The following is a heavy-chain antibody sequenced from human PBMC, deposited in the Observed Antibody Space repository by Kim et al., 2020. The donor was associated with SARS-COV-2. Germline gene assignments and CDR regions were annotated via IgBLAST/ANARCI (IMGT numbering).Heavy chain of an antibody. D-gene: IGHD4-17*01. CDR3: ARYGMTTVTTSNFDY. J-gene: IGHJ4*02. V-gene: IGHV4-39*07. Sequence: SLKSRVTISVDTSKNQFFLKRSSVTAADTAVYYCARYGMTTVTTSNFDYWGQGTLVTVSS.